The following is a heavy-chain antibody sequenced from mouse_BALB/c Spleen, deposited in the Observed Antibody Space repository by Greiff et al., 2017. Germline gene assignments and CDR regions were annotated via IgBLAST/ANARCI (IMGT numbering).Heavy chain of an antibody. CDR2: IWAGGST. CDR1: GFSLTSYG. V-gene: IGHV2-9*02. D-gene: IGHD2-4*01. Sequence: VQLVESGPGLVAPSQCLSISCTVSGFSLTSYGVHWVRQPPGQGLEWLGVIWAGGSTNYNSALMSRLSISKDNSKSQVFLKMNSLQTDDTAMYYCIYYDDDGDAMDYWGQGTSVTVSS. CDR3: IYYDDDGDAMDY. J-gene: IGHJ4*01.